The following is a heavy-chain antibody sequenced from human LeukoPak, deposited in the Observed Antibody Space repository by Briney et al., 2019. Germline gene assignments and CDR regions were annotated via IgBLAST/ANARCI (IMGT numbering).Heavy chain of an antibody. CDR1: RFGFSTYA. CDR2: ITDSGAST. D-gene: IGHD5-12*01. Sequence: GGSLRLSCAASRFGFSTYAMTWVRQAPGKGLEWVSTITDSGASTYYADSVKGRFTISRDNSRTTVYLQMNSLRAEDTAVYYCAKGGTVVARLIASDWGQGTLVTVSS. CDR3: AKGGTVVARLIASD. V-gene: IGHV3-23*01. J-gene: IGHJ4*02.